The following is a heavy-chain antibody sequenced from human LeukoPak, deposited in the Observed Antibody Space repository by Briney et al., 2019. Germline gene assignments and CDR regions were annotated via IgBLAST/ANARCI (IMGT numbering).Heavy chain of an antibody. D-gene: IGHD3-10*01. CDR1: GFSFNTYP. CDR2: ISNDGNNK. J-gene: IGHJ4*02. V-gene: IGHV3-30*04. Sequence: GGSLRLSCAASGFSFNTYPMHWVRQAPGKGLEWVAVISNDGNNKYYADSVKGRFTISRDNSNNTLSLQMNGLRVEDTAVYYCARPDDSESFYRANHYWGRGTLVTVS. CDR3: ARPDDSESFYRANHY.